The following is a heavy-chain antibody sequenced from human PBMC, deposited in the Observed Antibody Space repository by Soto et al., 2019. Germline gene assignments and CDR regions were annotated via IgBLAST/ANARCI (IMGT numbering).Heavy chain of an antibody. CDR3: AKDAKDIVVVVAATGLVDP. Sequence: QVQLVESGGGVVQPGRSLRLSCAASGFTFSSYGMHWVRQAPGKGLAWVAVISYDGSNKYYADSVKCRFTISRDNSKNTLYLQMNSLRAEDTAVYYCAKDAKDIVVVVAATGLVDPWGQGTLVTVSS. J-gene: IGHJ5*02. CDR2: ISYDGSNK. CDR1: GFTFSSYG. V-gene: IGHV3-30*18. D-gene: IGHD2-15*01.